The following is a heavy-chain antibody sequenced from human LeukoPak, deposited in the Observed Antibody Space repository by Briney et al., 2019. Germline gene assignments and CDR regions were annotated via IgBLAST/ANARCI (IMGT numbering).Heavy chain of an antibody. CDR3: VSYNWNYASFDS. CDR2: INGDGTET. J-gene: IGHJ4*02. Sequence: GGSLRLSCSASGFTFSYYYMYWVRHAPRKGLVRVSRINGDGTETAYADAVKGRFTITRDNAKNTLYLQMNTLVAEDTAVYYCVSYNWNYASFDSWGQGTLVTVSS. V-gene: IGHV3-74*01. D-gene: IGHD1-7*01. CDR1: GFTFSYYY.